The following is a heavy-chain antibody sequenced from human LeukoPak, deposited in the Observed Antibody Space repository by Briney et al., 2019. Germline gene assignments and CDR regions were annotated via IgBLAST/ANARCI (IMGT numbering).Heavy chain of an antibody. CDR1: GYTLTGYY. CDR3: ARAGGGDCCDPLDY. Sequence: ASVKVSCKASGYTLTGYYMHWVRQAPGQGLEWMGWINPNSGGTNYAQKFQGRVTMTRDTSISTAYMELSRLRSDDTAVYYCARAGGGDCCDPLDYWGQGTLVTVSS. CDR2: INPNSGGT. D-gene: IGHD2-21*02. V-gene: IGHV1-2*02. J-gene: IGHJ4*02.